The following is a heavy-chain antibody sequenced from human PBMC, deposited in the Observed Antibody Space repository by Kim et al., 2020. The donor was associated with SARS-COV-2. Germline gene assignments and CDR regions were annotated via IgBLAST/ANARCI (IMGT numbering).Heavy chain of an antibody. D-gene: IGHD4-17*01. V-gene: IGHV5-51*01. CDR2: IYPGDSDT. CDR1: GYSFTSYW. Sequence: GESLKISCKGSGYSFTSYWIGWVRQMPGKGLEWMGIIYPGDSDTRYSPSFQGQVTISADKSISTAYLQWSSLKASDTAMYYCARGTRSLTVTRTTTYGMDVWGQGTTVTVSS. CDR3: ARGTRSLTVTRTTTYGMDV. J-gene: IGHJ6*02.